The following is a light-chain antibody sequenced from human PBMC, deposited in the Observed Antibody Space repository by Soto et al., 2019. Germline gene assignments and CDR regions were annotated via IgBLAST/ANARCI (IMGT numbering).Light chain of an antibody. CDR3: SSYTSSNTLWV. CDR2: EVT. Sequence: QSALTQPASVSGSPGQSITISCTGTSRDVGGYNYVSWYQQHPGKAPKLMIYEVTNRPSGVSNRFSGSKSGNTASLTISGLQAEDESDYYCSSYTSSNTLWVFGGGTKLTVL. J-gene: IGLJ3*02. CDR1: SRDVGGYNY. V-gene: IGLV2-14*01.